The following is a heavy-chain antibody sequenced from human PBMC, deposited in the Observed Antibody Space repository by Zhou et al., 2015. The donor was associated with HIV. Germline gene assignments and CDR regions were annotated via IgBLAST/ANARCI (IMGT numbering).Heavy chain of an antibody. J-gene: IGHJ6*02. CDR3: ATPNYSNYVPYYYYGMDV. V-gene: IGHV1-69*02. Sequence: QVQLVQSGAEVKKPGSSVKVSCKASGGTFSSYTISWVRQAPGQGLEWMGRIIPILGIANYAQKFQGRVTITADKSTSTAYMELSSLRSEDTAVYYCATPNYSNYVPYYYYGMDVWGQGTTVTVSS. D-gene: IGHD4-11*01. CDR1: GGTFSSYT. CDR2: IIPILGIA.